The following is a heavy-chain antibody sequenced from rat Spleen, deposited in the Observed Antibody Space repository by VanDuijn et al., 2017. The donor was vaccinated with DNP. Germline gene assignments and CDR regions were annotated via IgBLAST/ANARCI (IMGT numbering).Heavy chain of an antibody. Sequence: EVQLVESGGGLVQPGHSLKLSCAASGFTFSDYAMAWVRQSLRKGLEWVAVINTNGSSTFCRDSVKGRFTISRDNAQSTLYLQMDSLRSEDTATYYCTTEDYGGYSGDYWGQGVMVTVSS. CDR3: TTEDYGGYSGDY. CDR1: GFTFSDYA. J-gene: IGHJ2*01. V-gene: IGHV5S10*01. D-gene: IGHD1-11*01. CDR2: INTNGSST.